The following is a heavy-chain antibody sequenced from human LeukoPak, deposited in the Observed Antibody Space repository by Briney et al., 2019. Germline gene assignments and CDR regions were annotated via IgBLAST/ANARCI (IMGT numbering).Heavy chain of an antibody. CDR3: ARRYCSSTSCPIDY. D-gene: IGHD2-2*01. CDR2: IYHSGST. Sequence: SETLSLTCAVSSGSISSGGYSWSWIRQPPGKGLEWIGYIYHSGSTYYNPSLKSRVTISVDRSKNQFSLKLSSVTAADTAVYYCARRYCSSTSCPIDYWGQGTLVTVSS. CDR1: SGSISSGGYS. V-gene: IGHV4-30-2*01. J-gene: IGHJ4*02.